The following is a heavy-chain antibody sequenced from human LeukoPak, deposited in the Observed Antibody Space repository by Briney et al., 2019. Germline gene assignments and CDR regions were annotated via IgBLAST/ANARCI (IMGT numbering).Heavy chain of an antibody. Sequence: ASVRVSCKTSGYTFSNFGINWVRQAPGQGLEWMGWISGNNDNPNYEQKFQGRFTGTTDSSTSTAYMELRNLTFDDTAVYYCARDGTSTDDYWGQGTLVTVSS. D-gene: IGHD2-2*01. CDR1: GYTFSNFG. V-gene: IGHV1-18*01. CDR3: ARDGTSTDDY. CDR2: ISGNNDNP. J-gene: IGHJ4*02.